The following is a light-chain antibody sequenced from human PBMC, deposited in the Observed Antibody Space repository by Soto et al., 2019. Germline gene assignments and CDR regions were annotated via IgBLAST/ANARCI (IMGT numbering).Light chain of an antibody. V-gene: IGLV1-36*01. Sequence: QSVLTQPPSVSEAPRQRVTISCSGSSSNIGNNAVNWYQQLPGKAPKLLIYYDDLLPSGVSDRFSGSKSGTSASLAISGIQSEDEDDYYCAAWDGSLNGVVFGGGTKLTVL. CDR1: SSNIGNNA. CDR3: AAWDGSLNGVV. J-gene: IGLJ2*01. CDR2: YDD.